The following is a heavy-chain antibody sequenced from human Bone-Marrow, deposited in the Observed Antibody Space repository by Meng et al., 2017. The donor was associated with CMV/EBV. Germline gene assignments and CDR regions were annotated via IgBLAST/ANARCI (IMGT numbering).Heavy chain of an antibody. V-gene: IGHV3-30*04. CDR2: ISYDGSNK. D-gene: IGHD2-2*01. Sequence: GESLKIYCAASGFTFSSYAMHWVRQAPGKGLEWVAVISYDGSNKYYADSVKGRFTIPRDNSKNTLYLQMNSLRAEDTAVYYCARDPSRYCSSTSCYRFYFDYWGQGTLVTVSS. CDR3: ARDPSRYCSSTSCYRFYFDY. J-gene: IGHJ4*02. CDR1: GFTFSSYA.